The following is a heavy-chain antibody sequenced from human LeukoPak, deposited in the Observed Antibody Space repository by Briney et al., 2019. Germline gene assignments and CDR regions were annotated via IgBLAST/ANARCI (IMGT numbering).Heavy chain of an antibody. Sequence: GGSLRLSCAASGFTFSSYAMNWVRQAPGKGLEWVSYISSSGSTIYYADSVKGRFTISRDNAKNSLYLQMNSLRAEDTAVYYCARYCTNGVCYTPGYYFDYWGQGTLVTVSS. D-gene: IGHD2-8*01. CDR1: GFTFSSYA. J-gene: IGHJ4*02. V-gene: IGHV3-48*03. CDR3: ARYCTNGVCYTPGYYFDY. CDR2: ISSSGSTI.